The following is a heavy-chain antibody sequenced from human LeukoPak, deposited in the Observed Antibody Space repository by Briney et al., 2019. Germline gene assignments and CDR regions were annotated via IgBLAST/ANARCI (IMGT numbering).Heavy chain of an antibody. J-gene: IGHJ4*02. D-gene: IGHD4-17*01. V-gene: IGHV3-7*01. Sequence: AGGSLRLSCAASGFTFSSYWMSWVHQAPGKGLEWVANIKQDGSEKYYVDSVKGRFTISRDNAKNSLYLQMNSLRAEDTAVYYCARVAAYGPGPFDYWGQGTLVTVSS. CDR2: IKQDGSEK. CDR3: ARVAAYGPGPFDY. CDR1: GFTFSSYW.